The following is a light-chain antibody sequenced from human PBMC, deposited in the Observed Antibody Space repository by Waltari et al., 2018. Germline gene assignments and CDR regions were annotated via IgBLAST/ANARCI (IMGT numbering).Light chain of an antibody. CDR2: AAS. V-gene: IGKV1-9*01. CDR1: QGISTH. J-gene: IGKJ2*01. CDR3: QQVNDYPQP. Sequence: DIQLTQSPSFLSASVRDRVTITCRASQGISTHLAWYQQKPGKGPKLLIYAASTLQSDIPSRFSGSGSGTEFTLTISSLQSEDFATYYCQQVNDYPQPFGQGTKLEIK.